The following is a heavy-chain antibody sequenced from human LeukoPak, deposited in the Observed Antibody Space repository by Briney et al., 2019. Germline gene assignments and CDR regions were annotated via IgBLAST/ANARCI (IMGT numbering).Heavy chain of an antibody. Sequence: GGSLRLSCAASGFTVSNTYLSWVRQAPGKGLEWVSAISGSGGSTYYADSVKGRFTISRDNSKNTLYLQMNSLRAEDTAVYYCAKDPVAGTRGNWFDPWGQGTLVTVSS. CDR3: AKDPVAGTRGNWFDP. CDR2: ISGSGGST. D-gene: IGHD6-19*01. J-gene: IGHJ5*02. CDR1: GFTVSNTY. V-gene: IGHV3-23*01.